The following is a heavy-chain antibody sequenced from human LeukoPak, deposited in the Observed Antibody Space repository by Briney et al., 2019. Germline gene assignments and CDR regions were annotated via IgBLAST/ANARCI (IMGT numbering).Heavy chain of an antibody. CDR1: GYTFTNCG. J-gene: IGHJ4*02. CDR2: ISAYNGHT. Sequence: ASVKVSCKTSGYTFTNCGITWVRPAPGQGLEWMGWISAYNGHTNYAQKFQGRVIMTTDTSTNIAYMELKNLRSDDTAVYYCARAGLSGFEYWGQGTLVTVSS. D-gene: IGHD2/OR15-2a*01. CDR3: ARAGLSGFEY. V-gene: IGHV1-18*01.